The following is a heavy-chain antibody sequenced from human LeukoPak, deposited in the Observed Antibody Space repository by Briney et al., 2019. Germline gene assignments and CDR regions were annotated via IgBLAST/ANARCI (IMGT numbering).Heavy chain of an antibody. CDR1: GFTFSNAW. D-gene: IGHD4-17*01. CDR2: ISSSGSTI. Sequence: GGSLRLSCAASGFTFSNAWMSWVRQAPGKGLEWVSYISSSGSTIYYADSVKGRFTISRDNAKNSLYLQMNSLRAEDTAVYYCARDHYGDYFPNWFDPWGQGTLVTVSS. J-gene: IGHJ5*02. V-gene: IGHV3-11*04. CDR3: ARDHYGDYFPNWFDP.